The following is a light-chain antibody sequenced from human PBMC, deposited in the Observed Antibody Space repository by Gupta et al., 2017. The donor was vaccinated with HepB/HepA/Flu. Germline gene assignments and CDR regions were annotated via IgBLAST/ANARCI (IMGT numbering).Light chain of an antibody. V-gene: IGKV3-15*01. J-gene: IGKJ1*01. Sequence: EIVMTQSPATLSVSPGEIATLSCRASQSFSSYLAWYQQKPGQAPRLLIYGASTRAPGVPARFSGSGXGTXFTLTIXSRQSEDFAVYYCQQENNCPWTFGXGTKVEIK. CDR3: QQENNCPWT. CDR1: QSFSSY. CDR2: GAS.